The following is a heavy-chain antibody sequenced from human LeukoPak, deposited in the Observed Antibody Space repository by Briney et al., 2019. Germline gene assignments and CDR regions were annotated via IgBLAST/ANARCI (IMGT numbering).Heavy chain of an antibody. CDR2: ISSSGSNI. CDR1: GFTFSSYS. Sequence: PGGSLRLSCAASGFTFSSYSMNWVRQAPGKGLEWVSYISSSGSNIKYADSVKGRFTISRDNAKNSLYLQMNSLRAEDTAVYYCAELGITMIGGVWGKGTTVTISS. CDR3: AELGITMIGGV. D-gene: IGHD3-10*02. V-gene: IGHV3-48*04. J-gene: IGHJ6*04.